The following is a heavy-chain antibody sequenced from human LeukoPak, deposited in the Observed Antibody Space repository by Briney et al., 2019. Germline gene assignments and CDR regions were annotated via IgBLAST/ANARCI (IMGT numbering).Heavy chain of an antibody. CDR1: GYTFTSYA. Sequence: ASVKVSCKASGYTFTSYAMHWVRQAPGQRLEWMGWINAGNGNTKYSQKFQGRVTITRDTSASTAYMELSSLRSEDTAVYYCARELLWFGESLDYWGQGTLVTVSS. CDR2: INAGNGNT. CDR3: ARELLWFGESLDY. D-gene: IGHD3-10*01. V-gene: IGHV1-3*01. J-gene: IGHJ4*02.